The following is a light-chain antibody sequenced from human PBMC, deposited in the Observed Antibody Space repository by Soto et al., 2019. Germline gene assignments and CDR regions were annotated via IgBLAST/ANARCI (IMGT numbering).Light chain of an antibody. CDR3: SSYTSSTLV. CDR2: DVS. V-gene: IGLV2-14*03. J-gene: IGLJ2*01. Sequence: QSALTQPASVSGSPGQSITISCTGTSSDVGAYNYVSWYQQHPGTAPKLMIYDVSNRPSGIFNRFSGSKSGNTASLTISGLQAEDEADYYCSSYTSSTLVFGGGTKVTVL. CDR1: SSDVGAYNY.